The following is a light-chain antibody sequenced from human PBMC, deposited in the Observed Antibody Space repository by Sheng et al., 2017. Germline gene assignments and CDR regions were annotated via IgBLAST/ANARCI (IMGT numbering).Light chain of an antibody. CDR2: INS. V-gene: IGLV1-44*01. J-gene: IGLJ3*02. CDR1: GSNIGSNT. Sequence: QLVLTQPPSASGTPGQRVTISCSGSGSNIGSNTVNWYQQVPGTAPKLLIYINSQRPSGVPGRFSGSKSGTSASLAISGLQSEDEADYYCAAWDDSLEAQVFGGGTRLTVL. CDR3: AAWDDSLEAQV.